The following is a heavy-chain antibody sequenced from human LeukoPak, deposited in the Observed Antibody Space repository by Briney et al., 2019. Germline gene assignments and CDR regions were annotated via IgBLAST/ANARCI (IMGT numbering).Heavy chain of an antibody. Sequence: SGTSLRLSCAASGFTFGTYGMLWVRQAPGKGLEWVAVIAYDGSNRYYADSVQGRFTISRDNSKNTLYLQMNSLRGEDTAVYYCAKEKAIGTINYGLDVWGQGTTVTVSS. CDR1: GFTFGTYG. CDR2: IAYDGSNR. D-gene: IGHD1-1*01. J-gene: IGHJ6*02. CDR3: AKEKAIGTINYGLDV. V-gene: IGHV3-30*18.